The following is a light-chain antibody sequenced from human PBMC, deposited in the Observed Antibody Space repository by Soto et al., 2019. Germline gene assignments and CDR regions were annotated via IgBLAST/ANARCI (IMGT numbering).Light chain of an antibody. CDR2: EVT. J-gene: IGLJ1*01. V-gene: IGLV2-23*02. Sequence: QSALTPPASVSGSPGQSITISCSGTSSDIGSYYLLSWYQQHPGKAPKLMIYEVTKRPSGVSNRFSGSKSGNTASLTISGLQAEDEADYFCCSYAGRYTPYGFGTGTKHTVL. CDR1: SSDIGSYYL. CDR3: CSYAGRYTPYG.